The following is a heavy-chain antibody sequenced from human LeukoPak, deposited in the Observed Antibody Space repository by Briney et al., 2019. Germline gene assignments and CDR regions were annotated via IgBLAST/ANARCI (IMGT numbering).Heavy chain of an antibody. CDR2: IYTSGST. CDR1: GGSISSYY. D-gene: IGHD3-22*01. Sequence: SETLSLTCTVSGGSISSYYWSWIRQPAGKGLEWIGRIYTSGSTNYNPSLKSRVTMSVDTSKNQFSLKLSSVTAADTAVYYCARAYPPYYDSSGHFDYWGQGTLVTVSS. CDR3: ARAYPPYYDSSGHFDY. J-gene: IGHJ4*02. V-gene: IGHV4-4*07.